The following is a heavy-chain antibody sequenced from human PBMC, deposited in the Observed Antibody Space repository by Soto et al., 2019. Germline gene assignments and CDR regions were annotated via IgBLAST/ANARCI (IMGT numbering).Heavy chain of an antibody. CDR3: ARGALDTALAGGMDV. CDR2: INPSGGST. Sequence: GASVKVSCKASGYTFTHYYIHWVRQAPGQGLEWMGMINPSGGSTDYAQKFQGRVTMTRDTSTSTVYMELSRLRSDDTAVYYCARGALDTALAGGMDVWGQGTTVTVSS. D-gene: IGHD5-18*01. V-gene: IGHV1-46*01. CDR1: GYTFTHYY. J-gene: IGHJ6*02.